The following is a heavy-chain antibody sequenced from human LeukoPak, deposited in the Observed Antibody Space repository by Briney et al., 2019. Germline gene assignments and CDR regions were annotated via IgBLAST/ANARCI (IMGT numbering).Heavy chain of an antibody. J-gene: IGHJ4*02. CDR2: VSRGGDTK. Sequence: GGSLRLSCAASGFTFSSYEMNWVRQAPGKGLEWVLYVSRGGDTKYYADSVKGRFTVSRDNAKKTLYLQMNSLRAEDTAVYYCASGEFDYYDSIIFGGQGTLVTVSS. CDR1: GFTFSSYE. CDR3: ASGEFDYYDSIIF. V-gene: IGHV3-48*03. D-gene: IGHD3-22*01.